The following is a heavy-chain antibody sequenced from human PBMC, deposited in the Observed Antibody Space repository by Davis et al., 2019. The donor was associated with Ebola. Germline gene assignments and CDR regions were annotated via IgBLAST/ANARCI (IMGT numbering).Heavy chain of an antibody. CDR1: GFTFDDYA. J-gene: IGHJ4*02. V-gene: IGHV3-9*01. D-gene: IGHD3-10*01. Sequence: SLKISCAASGFTFDDYAMHWVRQAPGKGLEWVSGISWNSGSIGYADSVKGRFTISRDNAKNSLYLQMNSLRAEDTALYYCAKGSLYTVQGVVDYWGQGTLVTVSS. CDR3: AKGSLYTVQGVVDY. CDR2: ISWNSGSI.